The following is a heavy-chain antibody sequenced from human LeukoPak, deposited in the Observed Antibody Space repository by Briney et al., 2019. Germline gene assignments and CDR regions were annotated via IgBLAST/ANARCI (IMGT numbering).Heavy chain of an antibody. CDR1: GESFSGYY. Sequence: SEILSLTCAVYGESFSGYYWSWIRQPPGKGLEWIGEINHSGSTNYNPSLKSRVTISVDTSKNQFSLKLSSVTAADTAVYYCARGGYCSGGSCYYDAFDIWGQGTMVTVSS. CDR3: ARGGYCSGGSCYYDAFDI. D-gene: IGHD2-15*01. J-gene: IGHJ3*02. V-gene: IGHV4-34*01. CDR2: INHSGST.